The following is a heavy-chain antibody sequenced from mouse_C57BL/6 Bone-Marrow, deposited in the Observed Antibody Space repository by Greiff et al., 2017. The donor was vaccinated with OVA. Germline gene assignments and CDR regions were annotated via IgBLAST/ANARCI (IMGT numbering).Heavy chain of an antibody. Sequence: QVQLQQSGAELVRPGTSVKVSCKASGYAFTNYLIEWVKQRPGQGLEWIGVINPGSGGTNYNEKFKGKATLTADKSSSTAYMQLSSLTSEDSAVYFCARGVTKAMDYWGQGTSVTVSS. CDR1: GYAFTNYL. J-gene: IGHJ4*01. V-gene: IGHV1-54*01. D-gene: IGHD2-2*01. CDR3: ARGVTKAMDY. CDR2: INPGSGGT.